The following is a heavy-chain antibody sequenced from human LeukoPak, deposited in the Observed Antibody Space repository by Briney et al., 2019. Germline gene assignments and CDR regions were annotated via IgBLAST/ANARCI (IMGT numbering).Heavy chain of an antibody. J-gene: IGHJ4*02. Sequence: ASVKVSCKASGYTFTSYGISWVRQAPGQGLEWMGWISAYNGNTNYAQKLQGRVTMTTDTSTSTACMELRSLRSDDTAVYYCARDPAGNHPYDSSGYQDYWGQGTLVTVSS. CDR1: GYTFTSYG. V-gene: IGHV1-18*01. D-gene: IGHD3-22*01. CDR3: ARDPAGNHPYDSSGYQDY. CDR2: ISAYNGNT.